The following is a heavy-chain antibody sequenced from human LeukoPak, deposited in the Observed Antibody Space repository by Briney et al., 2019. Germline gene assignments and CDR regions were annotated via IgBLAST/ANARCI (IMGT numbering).Heavy chain of an antibody. J-gene: IGHJ4*02. CDR1: GFTFSSYA. CDR2: ISGSGGST. Sequence: GGSLRLSCAASGFTFSSYAMSCVRQAPGKGLEWVSAISGSGGSTYYADSVKGRFTISRDNSKNTLYLQMNSLGAEDTAVYYCARDRQWMVFDYWGQGTLVTVSS. D-gene: IGHD6-19*01. CDR3: ARDRQWMVFDY. V-gene: IGHV3-23*01.